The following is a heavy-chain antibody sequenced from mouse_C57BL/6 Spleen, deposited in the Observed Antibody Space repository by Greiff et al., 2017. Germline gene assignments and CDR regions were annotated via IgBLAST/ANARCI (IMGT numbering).Heavy chain of an antibody. J-gene: IGHJ3*01. CDR3: TREEKWPLRGFAY. Sequence: VKLMESGAELVRPGASVTLSCKASGYTFTDYEMHWVKQTPVHGLEWIRAIDPETGGTAYNQKFKGKAILTADKSSSTAYMELRSLTSEDSAVYYCTREEKWPLRGFAYWGQGTLVTVSA. CDR2: IDPETGGT. D-gene: IGHD1-1*01. V-gene: IGHV1-15*01. CDR1: GYTFTDYE.